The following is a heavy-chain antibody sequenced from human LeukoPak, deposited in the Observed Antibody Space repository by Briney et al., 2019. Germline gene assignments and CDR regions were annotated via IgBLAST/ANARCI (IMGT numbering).Heavy chain of an antibody. CDR1: GFSFSAYP. CDR3: AKDRFGWWELLRYYFDY. D-gene: IGHD1-26*01. Sequence: PGGSLRLSCAASGFSFSAYPMGWVRQASGKGLQWLSGISASGDVTFHADRVKGRFAISRDNSKNTLYLQMNSLRAEDTAVYYCAKDRFGWWELLRYYFDYWGQGTLVTVSS. J-gene: IGHJ4*02. V-gene: IGHV3-23*01. CDR2: ISASGDVT.